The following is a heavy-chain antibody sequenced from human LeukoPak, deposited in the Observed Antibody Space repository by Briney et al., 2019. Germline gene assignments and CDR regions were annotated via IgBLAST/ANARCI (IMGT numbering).Heavy chain of an antibody. Sequence: AASVRLSCEASGYTFTGYGISWVRQAPGQGLEWMGWISAYNGNTNYAQKLQGRVTMTTDTSTSTAYMELRSLRSDDTAVYYCARDPQWLAPCAFDIWGQGTMVTVSS. V-gene: IGHV1-18*01. CDR1: GYTFTGYG. D-gene: IGHD6-19*01. J-gene: IGHJ3*02. CDR2: ISAYNGNT. CDR3: ARDPQWLAPCAFDI.